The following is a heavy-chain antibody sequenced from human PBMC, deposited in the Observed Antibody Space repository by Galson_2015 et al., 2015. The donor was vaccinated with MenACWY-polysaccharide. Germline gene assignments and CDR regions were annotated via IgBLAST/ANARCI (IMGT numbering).Heavy chain of an antibody. J-gene: IGHJ6*02. CDR1: GFTFSRFA. CDR2: ISGSRGST. V-gene: IGHV3-23*01. Sequence: SLRLSCAASGFTFSRFAMNWVRQAPGEGLEWGSSISGSRGSTYVADSVKGLFIIFRDDSKNTLYLQMNRLRAEDTAVYYCAKDRTCFYGSESYYGLDVSAHGSTVTVSS. CDR3: AKDRTCFYGSESYYGLDV. D-gene: IGHD3-10*01.